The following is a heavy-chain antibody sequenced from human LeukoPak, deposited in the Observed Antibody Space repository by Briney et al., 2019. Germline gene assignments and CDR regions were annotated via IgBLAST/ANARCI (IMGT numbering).Heavy chain of an antibody. V-gene: IGHV1-46*01. CDR1: GYGFTSNY. J-gene: IGHJ4*02. CDR3: ARDQEAFDY. Sequence: ASVKVSCKASGYGFTSNYIHWVRQAPGQGLEWMGMIYPRDGSTSYAQKFQGRVTVTRDTSTSTVHMELSGLRSEDTAVYYCARDQEAFDYWGQGTLVTVSS. CDR2: IYPRDGST.